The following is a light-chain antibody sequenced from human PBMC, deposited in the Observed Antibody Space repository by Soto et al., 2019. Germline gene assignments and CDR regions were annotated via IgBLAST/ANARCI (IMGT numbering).Light chain of an antibody. V-gene: IGKV2-28*01. CDR2: LGS. J-gene: IGKJ3*01. CDR3: MQVLQAPVT. Sequence: EIVMTQSPLSLPVTPGEPASISCRSSQSLLHGTGYNYLEWYLQKPGQSPQLLILLGSMRASGVPDRFRGSGSGRAFTLKTSRVEAEDFGIYYCMQVLQAPVTFGPGTKVDL. CDR1: QSLLHGTGYNY.